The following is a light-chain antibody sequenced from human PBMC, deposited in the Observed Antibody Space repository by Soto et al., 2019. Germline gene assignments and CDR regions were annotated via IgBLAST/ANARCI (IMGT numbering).Light chain of an antibody. J-gene: IGLJ2*01. Sequence: QSVLTQPASVSGSPGQSITISCTGTSSDIGGYNYVSWYQQHPGKAPKLMIYDVGNRPSGVSNRFSASKSDNTASLTISGLQAEDEADYYCSSHTSSTTLVFGGGTKLTVL. CDR2: DVG. V-gene: IGLV2-14*01. CDR3: SSHTSSTTLV. CDR1: SSDIGGYNY.